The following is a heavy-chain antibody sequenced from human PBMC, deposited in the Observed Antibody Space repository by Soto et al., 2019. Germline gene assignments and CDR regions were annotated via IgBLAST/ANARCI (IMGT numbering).Heavy chain of an antibody. Sequence: GGSLRLSCAASGFFFRRYGIHWVRQAPGKGLEWVARISCDGRTNDSADSVEGRFTISRDNPMNPLPLQNNSMRAEATAGYYCAKDRGSAFPHPSLPDFWGQGTLVTVSS. J-gene: IGHJ4*02. D-gene: IGHD2-2*01. CDR3: AKDRGSAFPHPSLPDF. CDR1: GFFFRRYG. V-gene: IGHV3-30*18. CDR2: ISCDGRTN.